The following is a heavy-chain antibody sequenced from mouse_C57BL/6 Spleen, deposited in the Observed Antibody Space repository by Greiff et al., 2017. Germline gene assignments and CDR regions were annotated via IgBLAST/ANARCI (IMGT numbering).Heavy chain of an antibody. D-gene: IGHD2-4*01. J-gene: IGHJ3*01. CDR2: IYPGSGST. CDR3: ASSDYDYSWFAY. Sequence: QVQLQQPGAELVKPGASVKMSCKASGYTFTSYWITWVKQRPGQGLEWIGDIYPGSGSTNYNEKFKSKATLTVDTSSSPAYMQLSSLTSEDSAVYYRASSDYDYSWFAYWGQGTLVTVSA. CDR1: GYTFTSYW. V-gene: IGHV1-55*01.